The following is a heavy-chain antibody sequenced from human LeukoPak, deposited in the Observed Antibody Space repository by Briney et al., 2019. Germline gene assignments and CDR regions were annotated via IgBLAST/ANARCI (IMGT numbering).Heavy chain of an antibody. V-gene: IGHV4-38-2*02. CDR1: GYSISSGYY. CDR3: ARDGTMITFGGVMELSFGRFDP. D-gene: IGHD3-16*01. CDR2: IYHSGST. Sequence: PSETLSLTCTVSGYSISSGYYWGWIRQPPGKGLEWIGSIYHSGSTYYNPSLKSRVTISVDTSKNQFSLKLSSVTAADTAVYYCARDGTMITFGGVMELSFGRFDPWGQGTLVTVSS. J-gene: IGHJ5*02.